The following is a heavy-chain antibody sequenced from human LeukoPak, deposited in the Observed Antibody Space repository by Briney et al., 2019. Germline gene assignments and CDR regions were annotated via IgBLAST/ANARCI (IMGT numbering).Heavy chain of an antibody. Sequence: GGSLRLSCAASGFTFSNHYMSWIRQAPGKGLVGVSYISSRSSNKYYADSVTGRFTISRDNAKNSLYLQMDSLRVEDTAVYYCAREGWDLNALDIWGQGTMVTVSP. V-gene: IGHV3-11*04. D-gene: IGHD1-26*01. CDR2: ISSRSSNK. CDR3: AREGWDLNALDI. J-gene: IGHJ3*02. CDR1: GFTFSNHY.